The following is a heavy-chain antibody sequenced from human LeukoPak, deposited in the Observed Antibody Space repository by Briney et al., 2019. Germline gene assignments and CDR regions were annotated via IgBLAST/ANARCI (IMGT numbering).Heavy chain of an antibody. Sequence: SETLSLTCAVSGGSISSSNWWSWIRQPPGKGLEWIGYIYYSGSTNYNPSLKSRVTISVDTSKNQFSLKLSSVTAADTAVYYCASYYGSGSYYKHYYYMDVWGKGTTVTVSS. CDR2: IYYSGST. CDR1: GGSISSSNW. CDR3: ASYYGSGSYYKHYYYMDV. V-gene: IGHV4-61*01. D-gene: IGHD3-10*01. J-gene: IGHJ6*03.